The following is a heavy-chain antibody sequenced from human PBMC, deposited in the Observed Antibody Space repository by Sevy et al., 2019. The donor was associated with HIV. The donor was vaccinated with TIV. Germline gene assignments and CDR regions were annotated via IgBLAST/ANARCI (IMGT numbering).Heavy chain of an antibody. D-gene: IGHD6-19*01. J-gene: IGHJ4*02. V-gene: IGHV3-48*03. CDR2: ITLSGSTM. CDR1: GFTFSSYE. Sequence: GGSLRLSCAASGFTFSSYEMNWVRQAPGKGLEWISYITLSGSTMYYADSVKGRFTISRDNAKNSLYLQMNSLRVEDGAVYYCARDRQGITVAGTAIDYWGQGTLVTVSS. CDR3: ARDRQGITVAGTAIDY.